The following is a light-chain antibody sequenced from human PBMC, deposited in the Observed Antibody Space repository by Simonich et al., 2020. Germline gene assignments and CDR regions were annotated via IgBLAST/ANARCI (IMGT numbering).Light chain of an antibody. CDR2: DVS. CDR3: SSYTSSSTWV. V-gene: IGLV2-14*01. Sequence: QSALPHPPPVSGPPGQRSTISCTGTSVDVGGYNYAPWYQQHPGKAPKLMIYDVSKRPSGVSNRFSGSKSGNTASLTISGLQAEDEADYYCSSYTSSSTWVFGGGTKLTVL. CDR1: SVDVGGYNY. J-gene: IGLJ3*02.